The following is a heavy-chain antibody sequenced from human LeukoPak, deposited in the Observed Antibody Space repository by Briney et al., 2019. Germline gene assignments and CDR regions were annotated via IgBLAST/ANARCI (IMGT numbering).Heavy chain of an antibody. CDR2: ISSDGSSK. V-gene: IGHV3-30*03. CDR3: ARGVDYYDSSGTIDY. D-gene: IGHD3-22*01. CDR1: GFTFSSNA. J-gene: IGHJ4*02. Sequence: GGSLRLSCAASGFTFSSNAMHWVRQAPGKGLEWVASISSDGSSKYYADSVKGRFTISRDNSKNTLYLQMNSLRTEDMAVYYCARGVDYYDSSGTIDYWGQGTLVTVSS.